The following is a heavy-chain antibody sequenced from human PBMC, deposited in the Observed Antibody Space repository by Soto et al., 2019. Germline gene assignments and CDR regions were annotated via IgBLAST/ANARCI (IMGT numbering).Heavy chain of an antibody. CDR2: ISGSGGST. CDR1: GFTFSSYA. J-gene: IGHJ3*01. V-gene: IGHV3-23*01. CDR3: AKEEGGLSLYRDAFDF. D-gene: IGHD3-16*02. Sequence: EVQLLESGGGLVQPGGSLRLSCAASGFTFSSYAMSWVRQAPGKGLEWVSAISGSGGSTYYADSVKGRFPISRDNSKNTQYLQMNRLRAEDTGVYYCAKEEGGLSLYRDAFDFWGQGTMVTVSS.